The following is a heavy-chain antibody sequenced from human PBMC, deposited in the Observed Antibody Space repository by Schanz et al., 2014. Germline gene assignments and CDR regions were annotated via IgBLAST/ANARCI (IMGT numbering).Heavy chain of an antibody. CDR3: ARDKGGYYPFDY. V-gene: IGHV3-30*03. J-gene: IGHJ4*02. D-gene: IGHD3-3*01. Sequence: VQLVESGGGVVQPGRSLRLSCAASGFTFNSYGLHWVRQAPGKGLEWVAVISYDGSNKYYADSVKGRFTISRDNSKNTLYLQMNSLRAEDTAVYYCARDKGGYYPFDYWGQGTLVTVSS. CDR2: ISYDGSNK. CDR1: GFTFNSYG.